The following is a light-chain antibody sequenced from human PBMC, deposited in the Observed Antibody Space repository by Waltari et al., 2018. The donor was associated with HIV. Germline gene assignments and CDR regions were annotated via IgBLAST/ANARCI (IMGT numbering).Light chain of an antibody. V-gene: IGKV1-5*03. CDR1: QSISSG. Sequence: DIQMTQANPTLSESVGERVIITCRASQSISSGLAWYQQRPELAPNLLIYKPSSLRSGVPSRFSGSGSGTEFTLTISSLQPDDFATYYCQQYNGYPLTFGGGTKVEIK. CDR2: KPS. J-gene: IGKJ4*01. CDR3: QQYNGYPLT.